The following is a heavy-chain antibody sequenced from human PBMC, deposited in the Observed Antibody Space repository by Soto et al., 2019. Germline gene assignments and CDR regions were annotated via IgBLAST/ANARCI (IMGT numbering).Heavy chain of an antibody. CDR3: ASGSSDYVHLAY. J-gene: IGHJ4*02. CDR1: GFTFSSYA. V-gene: IGHV3-23*01. Sequence: PGGSLRLSCAASGFTFSSYAMSWVRQAPGKGLEWVSAISGSGGSTYYADSVKGRFTISRDNSKNTLYLQMNSLRAEDTAVYYCASGSSDYVHLAYWGQGTLVTVSS. D-gene: IGHD4-17*01. CDR2: ISGSGGST.